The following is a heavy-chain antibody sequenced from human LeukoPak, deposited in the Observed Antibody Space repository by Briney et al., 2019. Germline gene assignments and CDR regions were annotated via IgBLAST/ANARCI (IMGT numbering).Heavy chain of an antibody. CDR2: INSDGSST. D-gene: IGHD5-18*01. J-gene: IGHJ6*02. Sequence: GGSLRLSCAASGFTFSSYWMHWVRQAPGKGLVWVSRINSDGSSTSYADSVKGRFTISRDNSKNTLYLQMNSLRAEDTAVYYCANRRGYSYGPRYYYYGMDVWGQGTTVTVSS. CDR1: GFTFSSYW. CDR3: ANRRGYSYGPRYYYYGMDV. V-gene: IGHV3-74*01.